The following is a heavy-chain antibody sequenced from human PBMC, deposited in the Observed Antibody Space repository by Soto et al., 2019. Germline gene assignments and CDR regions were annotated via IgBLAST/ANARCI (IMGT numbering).Heavy chain of an antibody. CDR3: ATNLIWGRRSGAGY. J-gene: IGHJ4*02. V-gene: IGHV4-31*03. CDR1: GGSISSCGYY. CDR2: IYYSGST. Sequence: QVQLQESGPGLVKPSQTLSLTCTVSGGSISSCGYYWSWIRQHPGKGLEWIGYIYYSGSTSYNPSLMSRVTMTVDTAKNQSSLKLSSVTAADTSVYYCATNLIWGRRSGAGYWGQGTLVTVSS. D-gene: IGHD1-26*01.